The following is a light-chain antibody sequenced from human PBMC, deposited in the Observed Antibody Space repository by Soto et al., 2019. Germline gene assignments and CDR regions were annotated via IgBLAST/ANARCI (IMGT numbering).Light chain of an antibody. V-gene: IGKV1-5*03. Sequence: DIQMTQSPSTLSASVGDRVTITCRASQSISGWLAWYQQKPGKAPKLLIYRAYSLESGVQSRFSGSGSGTEFTLTIRSLQPDDFATYYCKQYNSYSGTFGQGTKVDIK. CDR2: RAY. CDR1: QSISGW. J-gene: IGKJ1*01. CDR3: KQYNSYSGT.